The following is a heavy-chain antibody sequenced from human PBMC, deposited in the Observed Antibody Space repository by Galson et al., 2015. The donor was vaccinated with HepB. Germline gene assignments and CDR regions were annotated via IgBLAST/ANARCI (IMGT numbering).Heavy chain of an antibody. J-gene: IGHJ4*02. CDR3: TRDFAEMATDY. D-gene: IGHD5-24*01. CDR1: GFTFSGYR. V-gene: IGHV3-48*02. CDR2: ISRSSIVI. Sequence: SLRLSCAVSGFTFSGYRMNWVRQAPGKGLEWISYISRSSIVIYYADFVKGRFTISRDNAKNLLYLQMNSLTDEDTAVYYCTRDFAEMATDYWGQGTMVTVSS.